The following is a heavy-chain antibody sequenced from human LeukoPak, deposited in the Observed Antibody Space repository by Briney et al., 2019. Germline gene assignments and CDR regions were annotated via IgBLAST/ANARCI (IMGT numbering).Heavy chain of an antibody. V-gene: IGHV4-38-2*02. CDR1: GYSISSGYY. Sequence: SETLSLTCSVSGYSISSGYYWGWIRQPPGKGLEWIGSIYHSGNTLYNPSLKSRVSISLDTSNNQFSLTLKSVTAADTAMYYCARDGVVSMELDYWGQGTLVTVSS. CDR3: ARDGVVSMELDY. CDR2: IYHSGNT. D-gene: IGHD3-3*01. J-gene: IGHJ4*02.